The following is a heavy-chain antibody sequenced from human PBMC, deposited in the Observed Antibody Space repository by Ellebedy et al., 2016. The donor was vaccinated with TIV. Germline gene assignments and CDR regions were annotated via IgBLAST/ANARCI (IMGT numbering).Heavy chain of an antibody. V-gene: IGHV3-48*02. J-gene: IGHJ4*02. CDR1: GFIFSNHG. CDR3: VRKSSFDY. Sequence: GESLKISCVASGFIFSNHGMSWVRQAPGTGLEWFSYISNSGSAMYSADSVKGRFSVSRDNAKNSVFLQMNSLRDEDTAVYYCVRKSSFDYWGQGTLVTVSS. CDR2: ISNSGSAM.